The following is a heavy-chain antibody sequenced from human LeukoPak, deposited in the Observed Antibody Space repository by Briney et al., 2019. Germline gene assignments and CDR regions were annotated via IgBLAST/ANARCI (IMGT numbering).Heavy chain of an antibody. Sequence: PSETLSLTCTVSGGSISSYYWSWIRQPPGKGLEWIGYIYYSGSTNYNPSLKSRVTISVDTSKNQFSLKLSSVTAADTAVYYCARAGKSAMASPPLVGYWGQGTLVTVSS. CDR1: GGSISSYY. CDR3: ARAGKSAMASPPLVGY. CDR2: IYYSGST. J-gene: IGHJ4*02. V-gene: IGHV4-59*01. D-gene: IGHD5-18*01.